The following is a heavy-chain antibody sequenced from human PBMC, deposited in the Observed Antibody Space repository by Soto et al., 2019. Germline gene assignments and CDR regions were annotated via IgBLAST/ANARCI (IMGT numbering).Heavy chain of an antibody. CDR1: GCKFTSSW. CDR2: IFPSDSDT. Sequence: LKISCRTSGCKFTSSWIAWVRQMPGKGLEWMGIIFPSDSDTRYSPSFQGQVTISADRSTSTVFLQWASLKASDTAVYFCARKDKSGYFNWFDPWGQGTLVTVSA. D-gene: IGHD3-22*01. V-gene: IGHV5-51*01. J-gene: IGHJ5*02. CDR3: ARKDKSGYFNWFDP.